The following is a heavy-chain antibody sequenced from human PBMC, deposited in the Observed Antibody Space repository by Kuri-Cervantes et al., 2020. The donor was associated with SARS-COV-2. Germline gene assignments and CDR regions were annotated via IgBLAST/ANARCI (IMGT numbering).Heavy chain of an antibody. D-gene: IGHD2-2*02. V-gene: IGHV4-38-2*01. J-gene: IGHJ5*02. CDR2: IYHSRST. CDR3: ARGIVVVPAAIRGELYNWFDP. CDR1: GYSISSGYY. Sequence: SQTLSLTCAVSGYSISSGYYWGWIRQPPGKGLEWIGSIYHSRSTYYNPSLKSRVTISVDTSKNQFSLKLSSVTAADTAVYYCARGIVVVPAAIRGELYNWFDPWGQGTLVTVSS.